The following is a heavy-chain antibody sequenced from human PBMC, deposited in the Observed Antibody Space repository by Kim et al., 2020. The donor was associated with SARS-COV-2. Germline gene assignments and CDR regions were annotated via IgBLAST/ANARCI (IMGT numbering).Heavy chain of an antibody. CDR2: ISYDGSNK. CDR1: GFTFSSYA. J-gene: IGHJ4*02. CDR3: AREQEVGATHVMAY. Sequence: GGSLRLSCAASGFTFSSYAMHWVRQAPGKGLEWVAVISYDGSNKYYADSAKGRFTISRDNSKNTLYLQMNSLRAEDTAVYYCAREQEVGATHVMAYWGQG. D-gene: IGHD1-26*01. V-gene: IGHV3-30-3*01.